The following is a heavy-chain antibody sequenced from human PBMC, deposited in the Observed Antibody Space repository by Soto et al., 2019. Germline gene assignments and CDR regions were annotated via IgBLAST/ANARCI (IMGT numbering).Heavy chain of an antibody. CDR1: GGTFSSYT. J-gene: IGHJ4*02. CDR3: ARSLVVVPAAIY. CDR2: IIPILGIA. V-gene: IGHV1-69*02. D-gene: IGHD2-2*01. Sequence: QVQLVQCGAEVKKPGSSVKVSCKASGGTFSSYTISWVRQAPGQGLEWMGRIIPILGIANYAQKFQGRVTITADKSTSTAYMELSSLRSEDTAVYYCARSLVVVPAAIYWGQGTLVTVSS.